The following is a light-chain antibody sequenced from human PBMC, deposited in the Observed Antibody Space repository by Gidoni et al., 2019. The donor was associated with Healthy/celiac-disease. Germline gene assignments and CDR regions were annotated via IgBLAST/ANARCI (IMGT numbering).Light chain of an antibody. J-gene: IGLJ3*02. CDR3: CSYAGSYTWV. CDR1: SSDVGGYNY. CDR2: DVS. V-gene: IGLV2-11*01. Sequence: QSALTQPRSVSGSPTQSVTISCTGTSSDVGGYNYVSWYQQHPGKAPKLMIYDVSKRPSGVPDRFSGSKSGNTASLTSSGLQAEDEADYYCCSYAGSYTWVFGGGTKLTVL.